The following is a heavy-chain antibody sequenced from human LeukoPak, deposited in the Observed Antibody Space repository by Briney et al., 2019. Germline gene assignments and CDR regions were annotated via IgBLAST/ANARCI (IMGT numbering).Heavy chain of an antibody. CDR3: ARDGDDSSGYYSDVYWYFDL. V-gene: IGHV3-11*04. J-gene: IGHJ2*01. Sequence: PGGSLRLSCAVSGFTFSDYYMSWIRQTPGKGLEWISYISSRSGDNIQYSDYVKGRFTISRDNAKNSLYLQMNSLRAEDTAVYYCARDGDDSSGYYSDVYWYFDLWGRGTLVTVSS. D-gene: IGHD3-22*01. CDR2: ISSRSGDNI. CDR1: GFTFSDYY.